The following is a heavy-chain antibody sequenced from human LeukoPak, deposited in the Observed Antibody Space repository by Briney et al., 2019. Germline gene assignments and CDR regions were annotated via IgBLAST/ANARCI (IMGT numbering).Heavy chain of an antibody. J-gene: IGHJ4*02. V-gene: IGHV3-53*01. CDR3: VREDLGIEY. CDR2: LYMNENT. Sequence: PGGSLRLSCVSSGTIVSTNYMSWVRQAPGKGLESVSILYMNENTYYADSVKGRFTISRDSSKNTLYLQMSSLRAEDTAVYYCVREDLGIEYWGQGTLVTVSP. CDR1: GTIVSTNY. D-gene: IGHD3/OR15-3a*01.